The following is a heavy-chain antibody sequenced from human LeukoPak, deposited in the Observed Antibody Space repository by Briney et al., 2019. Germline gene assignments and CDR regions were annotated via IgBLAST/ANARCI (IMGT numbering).Heavy chain of an antibody. CDR2: LNRGSTSA. V-gene: IGHV3-23*05. Sequence: GESLRLSCAASGFTFSSYAMGWVRQAPGKGLEWVSALNRGSTSAYYADSVRGRFTISRDNSRNTLYLQMNSLRAEDTALYYCAKCSSNNCLFDYWGQGTLVTVSS. CDR1: GFTFSSYA. J-gene: IGHJ4*02. D-gene: IGHD2-2*01. CDR3: AKCSSNNCLFDY.